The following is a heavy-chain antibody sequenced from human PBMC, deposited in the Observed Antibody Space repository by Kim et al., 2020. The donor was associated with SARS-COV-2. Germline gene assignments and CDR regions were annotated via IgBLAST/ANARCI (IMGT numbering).Heavy chain of an antibody. V-gene: IGHV5-10-1*01. J-gene: IGHJ6*02. CDR3: ARQGDSSGWYPLDYYYYYGMDV. CDR2: IDPSDSYT. CDR1: GYSFTSYW. D-gene: IGHD6-19*01. Sequence: GESLKISCNGSGYSFTSYWISWVRQMPGKGLEWMGRIDPSDSYTNYSPSFQGHVTITADKSISTAYLQWSSLKASDTAMYYCARQGDSSGWYPLDYYYYYGMDVWGQGTTVTVSS.